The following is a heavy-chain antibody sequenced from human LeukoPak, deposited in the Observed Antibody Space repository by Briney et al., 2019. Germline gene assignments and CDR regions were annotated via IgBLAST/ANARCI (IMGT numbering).Heavy chain of an antibody. Sequence: SETLPLTCTVSGGSISSSSYYWGWIRQPPGKGLERIGSIYYSGSTYYNPSLKSRVTISVDTSKNQFSLKLSSVTAADTAVYYCARQDIVVVPAAFRRMLVWFDPWGQGTLVAVSS. J-gene: IGHJ5*02. V-gene: IGHV4-39*07. CDR1: GGSISSSSYY. D-gene: IGHD2-2*01. CDR3: ARQDIVVVPAAFRRMLVWFDP. CDR2: IYYSGST.